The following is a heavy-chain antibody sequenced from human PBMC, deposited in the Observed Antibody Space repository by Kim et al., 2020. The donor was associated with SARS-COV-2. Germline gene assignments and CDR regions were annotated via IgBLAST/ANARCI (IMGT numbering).Heavy chain of an antibody. D-gene: IGHD6-6*01. V-gene: IGHV3-64D*06. Sequence: GGSLRLSCSASGFTFSSYAMFWVRQAPGKGLEYVSAISNNGDNTYYADSVQGRFAISRDNSKNTLYLQMSSLRAEDTAVYYCVSRTIAARVFDCWGQGTL. CDR2: ISNNGDNT. CDR1: GFTFSSYA. J-gene: IGHJ4*02. CDR3: VSRTIAARVFDC.